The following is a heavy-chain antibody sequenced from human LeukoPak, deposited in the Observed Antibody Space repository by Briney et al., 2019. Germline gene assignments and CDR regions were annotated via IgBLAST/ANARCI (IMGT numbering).Heavy chain of an antibody. J-gene: IGHJ4*02. V-gene: IGHV3-7*04. CDR2: IKQDGSEK. Sequence: GGSLRLSCAASGFTFSSYWMSWVRQAPGKGLEWVANIKQDGSEKYYVDSVKGRFTISRDNAKNSLYLQMNSLRAEDTAVYYCARDLRQGGPGVDYWGQGTLVTVSS. CDR1: GFTFSSYW. CDR3: ARDLRQGGPGVDY. D-gene: IGHD1-26*01.